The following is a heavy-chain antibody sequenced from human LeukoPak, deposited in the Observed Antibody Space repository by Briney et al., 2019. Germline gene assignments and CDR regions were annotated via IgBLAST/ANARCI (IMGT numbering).Heavy chain of an antibody. Sequence: SQTLSLTCTVSGGSISSGGYYWSWIRQHPGKGLEWIGYIYYSGSTYYNPSLKSRVTISVDTHKNQFSLKLSSGTAADTAVYYCARGLPTGWFDPWGQGTLVTVSS. CDR1: GGSISSGGYY. CDR2: IYYSGST. V-gene: IGHV4-31*03. CDR3: ARGLPTGWFDP. J-gene: IGHJ5*02. D-gene: IGHD2-8*02.